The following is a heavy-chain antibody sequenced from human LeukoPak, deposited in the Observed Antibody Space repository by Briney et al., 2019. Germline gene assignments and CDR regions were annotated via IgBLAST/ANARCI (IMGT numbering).Heavy chain of an antibody. CDR3: AKGSRVRLSPRADAFDI. D-gene: IGHD3-10*01. CDR1: GFTFSSYG. V-gene: IGHV3-30*02. Sequence: QPGGSLRLSCAASGFTFSSYGMHWVRQAPGKGLEWVAFIRYDGSNKYYADSVKGRFTISRDNSKNTLYLQMNSLRAEDTAVYYCAKGSRVRLSPRADAFDIWGQGTMVTVSS. J-gene: IGHJ3*02. CDR2: IRYDGSNK.